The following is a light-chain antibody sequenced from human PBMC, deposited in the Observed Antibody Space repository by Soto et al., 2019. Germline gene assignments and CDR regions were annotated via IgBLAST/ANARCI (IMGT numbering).Light chain of an antibody. J-gene: IGKJ5*01. CDR2: KAS. Sequence: DIHMTQSPSTLSAAVGDRVTITCLSSQSISSWLAWYQQKPGKAPKVLIYKASNLQRGVSSRFSGSGSGTEFTLPISTLQHDDFATYYCQQHNNYSPNTFGQGTRLEIK. CDR3: QQHNNYSPNT. V-gene: IGKV1-5*03. CDR1: QSISSW.